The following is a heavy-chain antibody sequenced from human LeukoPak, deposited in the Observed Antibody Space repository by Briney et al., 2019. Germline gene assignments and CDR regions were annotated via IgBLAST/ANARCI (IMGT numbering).Heavy chain of an antibody. Sequence: SQTLSVNWAVDAGCFGGYYCSLIRQPSRTRPDSTGEINLSGSTNYNPSLKSRVAISVDTSKNQFSPKLNSVTAADTAVYYCARGFTPLGGGWLDLWGRGTLVTVSS. CDR1: AGCFGGYY. CDR2: INLSGST. D-gene: IGHD6-19*01. CDR3: ARGFTPLGGGWLDL. V-gene: IGHV4-34*01. J-gene: IGHJ2*01.